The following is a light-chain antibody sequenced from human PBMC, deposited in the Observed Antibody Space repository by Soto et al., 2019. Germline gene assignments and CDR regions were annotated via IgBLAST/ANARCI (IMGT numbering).Light chain of an antibody. V-gene: IGKV1-9*01. CDR1: QGISDR. CDR2: SAS. CDR3: PQRDGYPIT. J-gene: IGKJ5*01. Sequence: DIQLTQSPSFLSASVGDRVTITCRASQGISDRLAWYQQRPGKAPNLLIHSASSLQSGVPLRFSGSGSGTEFTHTILSLQHADSATYDCPQRDGYPITFGQGTRLEMK.